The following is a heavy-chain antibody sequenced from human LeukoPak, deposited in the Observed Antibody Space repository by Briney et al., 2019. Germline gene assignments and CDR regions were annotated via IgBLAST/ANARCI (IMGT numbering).Heavy chain of an antibody. D-gene: IGHD3-22*01. CDR1: GFTFSSYG. CDR2: IWYGGSNK. V-gene: IGHV3-30*02. CDR3: AKDLGDYYDSSGPFDY. Sequence: GGSLRLSCAVSGFTFSSYGMHWVRQAPGKGLEWVAVIWYGGSNKYYADSVKGRFTISRDNSKNTLYLQMNSLRAEDTAVYYCAKDLGDYYDSSGPFDYWGQGTLVTVSS. J-gene: IGHJ4*02.